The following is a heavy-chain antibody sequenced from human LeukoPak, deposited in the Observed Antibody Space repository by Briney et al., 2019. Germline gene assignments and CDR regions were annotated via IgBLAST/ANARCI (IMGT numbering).Heavy chain of an antibody. D-gene: IGHD3-10*01. Sequence: GGSLRLSCAASGFTFSSYAMHWVRQAPGKGLEWVSSIYSSSSYIYYADSVKGRFTISRDNAKSSLYPQMNSLRAEDTAVYYCARAWLTGGSYYAMDVWGQGTTVTVSS. CDR1: GFTFSSYA. V-gene: IGHV3-21*01. J-gene: IGHJ6*02. CDR3: ARAWLTGGSYYAMDV. CDR2: IYSSSSYI.